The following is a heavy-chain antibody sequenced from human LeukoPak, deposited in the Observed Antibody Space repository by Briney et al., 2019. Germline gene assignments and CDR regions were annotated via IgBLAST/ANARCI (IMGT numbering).Heavy chain of an antibody. CDR3: AKMDYGSGSYYVLNSPDY. D-gene: IGHD3-10*01. Sequence: GGSLRLSCAASGFTLSSYAMSWVRQAPGEGLEWVSAISGGGGSTYYADSVKGRFTISRDNSKNTLYLQVNSLRAEDTAVYYCAKMDYGSGSYYVLNSPDYWGQGTLVTVSS. CDR2: ISGGGGST. J-gene: IGHJ4*02. V-gene: IGHV3-23*01. CDR1: GFTLSSYA.